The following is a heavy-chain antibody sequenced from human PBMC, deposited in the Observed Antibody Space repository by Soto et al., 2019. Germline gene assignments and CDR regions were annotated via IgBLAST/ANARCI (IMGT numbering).Heavy chain of an antibody. D-gene: IGHD3-10*01. CDR1: GYTFTSYG. CDR2: ISGYNGNT. J-gene: IGHJ6*02. V-gene: IGHV1-18*04. Sequence: QVQLVQSGAEVKKPGASVKVSCKASGYTFTSYGVSWVRQAPGQGLEWMGWISGYNGNTNYAQKLQGRVTMTTDTSTSTAYMELRSLRSDDTAVDYCAIAGKYYYGSGSPYFYGMDVWGQGITVTVSS. CDR3: AIAGKYYYGSGSPYFYGMDV.